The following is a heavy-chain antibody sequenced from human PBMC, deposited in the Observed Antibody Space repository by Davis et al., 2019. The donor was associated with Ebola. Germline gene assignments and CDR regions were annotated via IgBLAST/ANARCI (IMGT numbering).Heavy chain of an antibody. CDR1: GYTFTSYG. CDR2: INPHNGNT. CDR3: ARDLQHEEQWLVGYWYFDL. D-gene: IGHD6-19*01. J-gene: IGHJ2*01. V-gene: IGHV1-18*04. Sequence: AASVKVSCKASGYTFTSYGITWVRQAPGQGLEWMGWINPHNGNTNYAQNVQGRVTMTTDTSTSTAYMEVGSLRSDDTAVYYCARDLQHEEQWLVGYWYFDLWGRGTLVTVSS.